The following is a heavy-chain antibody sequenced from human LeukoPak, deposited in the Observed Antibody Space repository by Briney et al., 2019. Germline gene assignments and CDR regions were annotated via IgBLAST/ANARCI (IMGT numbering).Heavy chain of an antibody. CDR2: ISSSSSSYI. J-gene: IGHJ5*02. Sequence: GGSLRLSCAASGFTFSSYSMNWVRQAPGKGLEWVSSISSSSSSYIYYADSVKGRFTISRDNAKNTLYLQMNSLRAEDTAVYYCAREPDSIAVAGTSWFDPWGQGTLVTVSS. CDR3: AREPDSIAVAGTSWFDP. CDR1: GFTFSSYS. D-gene: IGHD6-19*01. V-gene: IGHV3-21*01.